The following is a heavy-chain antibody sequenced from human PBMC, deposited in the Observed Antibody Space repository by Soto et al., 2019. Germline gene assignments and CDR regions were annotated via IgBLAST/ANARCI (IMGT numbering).Heavy chain of an antibody. V-gene: IGHV3-30-3*01. D-gene: IGHD3-9*01. CDR3: ARRPENFDWLSFDY. J-gene: IGHJ4*02. Sequence: PGGSLRLSCAASGFTFSSYAMHWVRQAPGKGLEWVAVISYDGSNKYYADSVKGRFTISRDNSKNTLYLQMNSLRAEDTAVYYCARRPENFDWLSFDYWGRGTLVTVSS. CDR2: ISYDGSNK. CDR1: GFTFSSYA.